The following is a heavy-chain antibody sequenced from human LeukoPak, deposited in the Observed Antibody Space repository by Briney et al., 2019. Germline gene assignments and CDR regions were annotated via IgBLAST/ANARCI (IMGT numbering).Heavy chain of an antibody. V-gene: IGHV3-30*18. J-gene: IGHJ5*02. D-gene: IGHD4-17*01. Sequence: GGSLRLSCAASGFTFSSYGMHWVRQAPGKGLEWVALISYDGSNKYYADSVKGRFTISRDNSKNTLYLQMNSLRAEDTAVYYCAKEVQTTATYNWFDPWGQGTLVTVSS. CDR3: AKEVQTTATYNWFDP. CDR1: GFTFSSYG. CDR2: ISYDGSNK.